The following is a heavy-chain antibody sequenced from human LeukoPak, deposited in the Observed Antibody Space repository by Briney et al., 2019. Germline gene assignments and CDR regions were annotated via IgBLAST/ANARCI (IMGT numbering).Heavy chain of an antibody. Sequence: GGSLRLSCAASGFTFTTYWMTWVRQAPGKGLEWVANIKQDGSETYYVDSVKGRFTISRDNAKNSLYLQMNSLRAEDTAVYYCARDSGGRVYNYWGQGTLVTVSS. V-gene: IGHV3-7*03. CDR2: IKQDGSET. CDR3: ARDSGGRVYNY. CDR1: GFTFTTYW. D-gene: IGHD6-13*01. J-gene: IGHJ4*02.